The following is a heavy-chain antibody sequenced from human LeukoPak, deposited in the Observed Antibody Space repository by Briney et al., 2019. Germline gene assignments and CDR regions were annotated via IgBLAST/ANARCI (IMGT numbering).Heavy chain of an antibody. D-gene: IGHD6-19*01. CDR1: GFTFSTYA. CDR2: ISSDGSNE. J-gene: IGHJ4*02. CDR3: ATDRASKGEQWLGYLSF. V-gene: IGHV3-30*03. Sequence: GRSLRLSCAASGFTFSTYAMNWVRQAPGKGLEWVTVISSDGSNEYYADSVKGRFTISRDNSKNTLYLQMNSLRTEDTAVYYCATDRASKGEQWLGYLSFWGQGTLVTVSS.